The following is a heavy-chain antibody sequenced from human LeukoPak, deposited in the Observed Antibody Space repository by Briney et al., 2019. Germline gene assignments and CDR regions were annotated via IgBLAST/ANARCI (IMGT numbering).Heavy chain of an antibody. CDR1: GFTFSSYG. V-gene: IGHV3-33*01. CDR2: IWYDGSNK. D-gene: IGHD6-19*01. J-gene: IGHJ4*02. CDR3: AGSIAVAGTIDY. Sequence: GGSLRLSCAASGFTFSSYGMHWVRRAPGKGLEWVAVIWYDGSNKYYADPVKGRFTISRDNSKNTLYLQMNSLRAEDTAVYYCAGSIAVAGTIDYWGQGTLVTVSS.